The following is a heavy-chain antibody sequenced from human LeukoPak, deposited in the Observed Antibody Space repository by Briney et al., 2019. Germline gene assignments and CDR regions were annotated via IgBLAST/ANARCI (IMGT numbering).Heavy chain of an antibody. V-gene: IGHV4-59*01. CDR2: IYYSGST. CDR1: GGSISSYY. J-gene: IGHJ4*02. Sequence: PSETLSLTCTVSGGSISSYYWSWIRQPPGKGLEWIGYIYYSGSTNYNPSLKSRVTISVDTSKNQFSLKLSSVTAADTAVYYCARGYSGSYGRFDYWGQGTLVTVSS. D-gene: IGHD1-26*01. CDR3: ARGYSGSYGRFDY.